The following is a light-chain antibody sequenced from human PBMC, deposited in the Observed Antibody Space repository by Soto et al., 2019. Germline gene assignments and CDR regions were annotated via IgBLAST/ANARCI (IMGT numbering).Light chain of an antibody. CDR2: AAS. Sequence: IPLTQSPSSLSASVGDRVTITCRASQGIASYLAWYQQKPGKAPTLLIYAASTLQSGVPSRFSGSGSGTDFTLTISSLQPEDFATYYCQQVNSYPRTFGQGTKVEIK. J-gene: IGKJ1*01. V-gene: IGKV1-9*01. CDR3: QQVNSYPRT. CDR1: QGIASY.